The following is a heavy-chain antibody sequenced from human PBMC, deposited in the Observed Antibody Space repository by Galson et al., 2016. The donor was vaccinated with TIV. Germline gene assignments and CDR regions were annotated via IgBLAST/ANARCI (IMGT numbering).Heavy chain of an antibody. J-gene: IGHJ6*02. CDR1: GYTFTSYG. CDR3: AREYYYYAMDV. Sequence: SVKVSCKASGYTFTSYGINWVRQVPGQGLEWVGWISAYNGNTNYAQMLQGRVTMTTDTSTSTAYMELRSRRSDDTAVYNCAREYYYYAMDVWGQGTTVTVSS. CDR2: ISAYNGNT. V-gene: IGHV1-18*01.